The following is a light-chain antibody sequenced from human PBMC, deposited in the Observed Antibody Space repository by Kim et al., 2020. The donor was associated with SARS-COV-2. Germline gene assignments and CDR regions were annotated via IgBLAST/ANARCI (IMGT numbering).Light chain of an antibody. CDR1: QSITSNY. CDR2: AAS. J-gene: IGKJ1*01. Sequence: ETVLTQSPGTLSLSPGERATLSCRASQSITSNYLAWYQQKVGQAPRLLIYAASSRATGIPDRFSGGGSGTDFTLTISRLEPEDFAVYSCHQYDSSPRTFGQGTKVDIK. CDR3: HQYDSSPRT. V-gene: IGKV3-20*01.